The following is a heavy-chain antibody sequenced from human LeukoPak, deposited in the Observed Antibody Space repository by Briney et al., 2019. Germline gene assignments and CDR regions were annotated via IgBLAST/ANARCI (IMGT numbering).Heavy chain of an antibody. CDR2: IIPIFGTA. CDR3: ARVVRDSSGYVPHYFDY. Sequence: VASVKVSCKASGGTFSSYAISWVRQAPGQGLEWMGGIIPIFGTANYAQKFQGRVTITTDESTSTASMELSSLRSEDTAVYYCARVVRDSSGYVPHYFDYWGQGTLVTVSS. CDR1: GGTFSSYA. J-gene: IGHJ4*02. D-gene: IGHD3-22*01. V-gene: IGHV1-69*05.